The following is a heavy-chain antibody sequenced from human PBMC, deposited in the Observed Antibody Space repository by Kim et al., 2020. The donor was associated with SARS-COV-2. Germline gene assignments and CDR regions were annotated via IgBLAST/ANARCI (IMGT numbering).Heavy chain of an antibody. Sequence: SVKVSCKASGGTFSSYAISWVRQAPGQGLEWMGGIIPIFGTANYAQKFQGRVTITADESTSTAYMELSSLRSEDTAVYYCARVWRIAAHFYYGMDVWGQGTTVTVSS. D-gene: IGHD6-6*01. V-gene: IGHV1-69*13. J-gene: IGHJ6*02. CDR3: ARVWRIAAHFYYGMDV. CDR1: GGTFSSYA. CDR2: IIPIFGTA.